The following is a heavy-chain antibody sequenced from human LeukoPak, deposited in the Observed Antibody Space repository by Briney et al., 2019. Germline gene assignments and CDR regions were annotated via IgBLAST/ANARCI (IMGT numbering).Heavy chain of an antibody. J-gene: IGHJ4*02. D-gene: IGHD6-13*01. CDR3: ARDQGAAGDY. CDR1: GFTFSSHG. CDR2: IWYDGSNK. V-gene: IGHV3-33*01. Sequence: GRSLRLSCAASGFTFSSHGMHWVRQAPGKGLEWVAVIWYDGSNKYYADSVKGRFTISRDNSKNTLYLQMNSLRAEDTALYFCARDQGAAGDYWGQGTLVTVSS.